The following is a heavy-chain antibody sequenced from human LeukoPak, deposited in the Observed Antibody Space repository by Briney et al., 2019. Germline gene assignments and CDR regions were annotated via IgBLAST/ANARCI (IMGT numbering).Heavy chain of an antibody. J-gene: IGHJ4*02. CDR2: IKQDGSDK. Sequence: GGSLRLSRAASGFTFSRYWMSWVRQVPRKGLEWVANIKQDGSDKYYVDSVKGRFTISRDNAKNSLYLQMNSLRAEDTAVYYCARDKGDYDTSGSLFVFGGQGTLVTVSS. D-gene: IGHD3-22*01. V-gene: IGHV3-7*03. CDR3: ARDKGDYDTSGSLFVF. CDR1: GFTFSRYW.